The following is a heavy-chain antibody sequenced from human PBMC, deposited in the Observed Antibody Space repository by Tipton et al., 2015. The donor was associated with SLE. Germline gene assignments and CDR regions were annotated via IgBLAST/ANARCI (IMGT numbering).Heavy chain of an antibody. CDR1: GYTFTSFD. CDR3: ARAPPQLGFDY. J-gene: IGHJ4*02. V-gene: IGHV1-8*01. Sequence: QSGAEVKKPGASVKVSCKASGYTFTSFDINWVRQATGQGLEWMGWMNPNSGNTAYAQKFQGRVTMTRDTSISTACMELSSLRSGDTAVYYCARAPPQLGFDYWGQGTLVTVPS. CDR2: MNPNSGNT. D-gene: IGHD5-24*01.